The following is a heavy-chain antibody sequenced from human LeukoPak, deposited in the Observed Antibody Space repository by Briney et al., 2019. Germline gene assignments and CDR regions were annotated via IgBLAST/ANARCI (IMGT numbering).Heavy chain of an antibody. J-gene: IGHJ4*02. CDR3: AGDSGQVGYYPVFDY. Sequence: GRSLRLSCAASGFTFSSYAMHWVRQAPGKGLEWVAVISYDGSNKYYADSVKGRFTISRDNSKNTLYLQMNSLRAEDTAVYYCAGDSGQVGYYPVFDYWGQGTLVTVSS. CDR1: GFTFSSYA. CDR2: ISYDGSNK. D-gene: IGHD3-22*01. V-gene: IGHV3-30*04.